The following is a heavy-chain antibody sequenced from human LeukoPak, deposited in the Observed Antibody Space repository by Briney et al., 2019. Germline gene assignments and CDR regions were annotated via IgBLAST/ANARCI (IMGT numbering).Heavy chain of an antibody. D-gene: IGHD5-18*01. J-gene: IGHJ4*02. V-gene: IGHV4-59*01. CDR2: IYYSGST. CDR1: GGSISSYY. CDR3: ARLTNTALMVYFDY. Sequence: SETLSLTCTVSGGSISSYYWSWIRQPPGKGLEWIGYIYYSGSTNYNPSLKSRVTISVDTSKNQFSLKLSSVTAAHTAVYYCARLTNTALMVYFDYWGQGTLVTVSS.